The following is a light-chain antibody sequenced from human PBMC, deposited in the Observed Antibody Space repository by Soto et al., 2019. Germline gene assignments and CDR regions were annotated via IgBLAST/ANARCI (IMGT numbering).Light chain of an antibody. CDR1: SSKIGAGYD. CDR3: QSYDSSLSGYYV. V-gene: IGLV1-40*01. CDR2: GNS. J-gene: IGLJ1*01. Sequence: QSVLTQPPSVSGATWQRVTSSCTGSSSKIGAGYDVHWYQQLPGTAPKLLIYGNSNRPSGVPDRFSGSKSGTSASLAITGLQAEDEADYYCQSYDSSLSGYYVFGTGTKLTVL.